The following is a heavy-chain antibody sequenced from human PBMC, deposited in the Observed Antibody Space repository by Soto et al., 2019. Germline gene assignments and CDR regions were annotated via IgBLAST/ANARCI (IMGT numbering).Heavy chain of an antibody. D-gene: IGHD3-3*01. Sequence: AVKVSCKASGGTFGSDAITWVRQAPGQGLEWVGRIIPIFGTTNYAQNLQGRVTISADKSTAHMELRSLRSDDTAVFYCARAVDPLYDFWHSAAEGHKSYFDSWGQGTLVTVSS. J-gene: IGHJ4*02. CDR3: ARAVDPLYDFWHSAAEGHKSYFDS. CDR1: GGTFGSDA. V-gene: IGHV1-69*06. CDR2: IIPIFGTT.